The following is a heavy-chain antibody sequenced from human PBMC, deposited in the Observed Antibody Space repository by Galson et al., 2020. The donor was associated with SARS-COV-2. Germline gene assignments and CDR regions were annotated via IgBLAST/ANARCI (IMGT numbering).Heavy chain of an antibody. CDR2: VHHSGST. D-gene: IGHD4-17*01. CDR1: DYSISSGYY. J-gene: IGHJ4*02. Sequence: SETLSLTCTVSDYSISSGYYWGWIRQPPGKGLEWIVNVHHSGSTYYNPSLKSRVTISVDTSKNQFSLKLRSVTAADTAVYYCARARVTTGYFDYWGQGTLVTVSS. CDR3: ARARVTTGYFDY. V-gene: IGHV4-38-2*02.